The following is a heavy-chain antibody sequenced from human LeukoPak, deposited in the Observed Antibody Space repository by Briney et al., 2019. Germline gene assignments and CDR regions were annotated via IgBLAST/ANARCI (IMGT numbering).Heavy chain of an antibody. Sequence: GGSLRLSCAASGFTFSSYSFNWVRQVPGKGLEWVSSITTTFYTYYTDSVKGRFTISRDNAKNSLYLQMISLRAEDTAVYYCARLAYCGGDCYQFDYWGQGTLVTVSS. J-gene: IGHJ4*02. CDR2: ITTTFYT. D-gene: IGHD2-21*02. V-gene: IGHV3-21*04. CDR3: ARLAYCGGDCYQFDY. CDR1: GFTFSSYS.